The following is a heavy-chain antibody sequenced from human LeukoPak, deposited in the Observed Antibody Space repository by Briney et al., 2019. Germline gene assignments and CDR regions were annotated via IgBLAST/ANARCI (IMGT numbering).Heavy chain of an antibody. J-gene: IGHJ6*03. CDR3: AKEGSSLSYYYMDV. CDR2: ISASGAST. Sequence: GGSLRLSCAASGFTFSSYAMSWVRQAPGKGLEWVSAISASGASTYYADSVKGRFTISRDNSKNTLYLQMNSLRAEDTAVYYCAKEGSSLSYYYMDVWGKGTTVTVSS. CDR1: GFTFSSYA. D-gene: IGHD6-6*01. V-gene: IGHV3-23*01.